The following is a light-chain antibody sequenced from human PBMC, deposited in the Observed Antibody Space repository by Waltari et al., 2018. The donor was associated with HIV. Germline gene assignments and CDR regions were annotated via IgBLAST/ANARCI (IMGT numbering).Light chain of an antibody. CDR2: WAS. CDR3: QQYYSTPMYT. CDR1: QSVFSSSNYKNY. V-gene: IGKV4-1*01. J-gene: IGKJ2*01. Sequence: DIVMTQSPDSLAVSLGERATINCKSSQSVFSSSNYKNYLAWYQQKPGQPPKLLIYWASTRESGVPDRFRGSGSGTDFTLTISSLQAEDVAVYSCQQYYSTPMYTFGQGTKLEIK.